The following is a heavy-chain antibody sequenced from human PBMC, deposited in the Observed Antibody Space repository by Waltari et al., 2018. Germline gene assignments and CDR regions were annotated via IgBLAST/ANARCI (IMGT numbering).Heavy chain of an antibody. D-gene: IGHD2-2*01. CDR3: ARDPEVVPDPGMDV. V-gene: IGHV3-48*03. CDR2: ISHTGRTN. CDR1: GFIFSRYE. Sequence: EVKLVESGGGLVQPGGSLRLSCAASGFIFSRYEMNWVRPAPGKGLEWVSYISHTGRTNYYADSVRGRFTISRDNAKNSLYLQMNSLRAEDTAVYHCARDPEVVPDPGMDVWGQGTTVTVSS. J-gene: IGHJ6*02.